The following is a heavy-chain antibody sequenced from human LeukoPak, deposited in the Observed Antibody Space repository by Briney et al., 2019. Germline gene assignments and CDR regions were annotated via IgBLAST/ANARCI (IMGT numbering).Heavy chain of an antibody. J-gene: IGHJ3*01. D-gene: IGHD3-9*01. CDR1: GYLFSTYG. V-gene: IGHV1-8*02. Sequence: ASVKVSCKASGYLFSTYGLSWVRQSPGQGLEWMGWMNPHGDYTGYSQKFQDRVTMTSDSSTTTAFMELSSLTSEDTALYYCARGLRDGLTGNDVLDVWGLGTMVIVTS. CDR3: ARGLRDGLTGNDVLDV. CDR2: MNPHGDYT.